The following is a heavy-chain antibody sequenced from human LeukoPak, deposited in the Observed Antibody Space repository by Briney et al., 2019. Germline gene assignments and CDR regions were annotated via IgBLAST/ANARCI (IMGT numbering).Heavy chain of an antibody. CDR2: INPNSGGT. Sequence: ASVKVSCKASGYTFTGYYMHWVRQAPGQGLEWMGWINPNSGGTNYAQKFQGRVIMTRDTSISTAYMELSRLRSDDTAVYYCASSVSGYDFWSGNHYYMDVWGKGTTVTVSS. CDR1: GYTFTGYY. D-gene: IGHD3-3*01. CDR3: ASSVSGYDFWSGNHYYMDV. J-gene: IGHJ6*03. V-gene: IGHV1-2*02.